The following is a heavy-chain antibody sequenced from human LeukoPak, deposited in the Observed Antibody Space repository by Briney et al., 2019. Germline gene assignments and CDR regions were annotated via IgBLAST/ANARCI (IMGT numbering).Heavy chain of an antibody. CDR2: INPNSGGT. V-gene: IGHV1-2*06. CDR1: GYTFTGYY. Sequence: ASVKVSCKASGYTFTGYYMHRVRQAPGQGLEWVGRINPNSGGTNYAQKFQGRVTMTRDTSISTAYMELSRLRSDDTAVYYCAKIVGAATPSFDPWGQGTLVTVSS. CDR3: AKIVGAATPSFDP. J-gene: IGHJ5*02. D-gene: IGHD1-26*01.